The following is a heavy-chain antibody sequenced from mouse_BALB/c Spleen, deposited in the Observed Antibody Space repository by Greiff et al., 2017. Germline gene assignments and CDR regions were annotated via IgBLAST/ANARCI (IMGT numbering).Heavy chain of an antibody. CDR3: AKNPPPEYGNSPYYCDY. V-gene: IGHV2-5*01. J-gene: IGHJ2*01. CDR1: GFSLTSYG. D-gene: IGHD2-10*02. Sequence: QVQLKESGPRLVQPSQSLSITCTVSGFSLTSYGVHWVRQSPGKGLEWLGVIWRGGSTDYNAAFMSRLRITKDNSKSQVFFKMNSLQADDTAIYYVAKNPPPEYGNSPYYCDYWGQGTTLTVSA. CDR2: IWRGGST.